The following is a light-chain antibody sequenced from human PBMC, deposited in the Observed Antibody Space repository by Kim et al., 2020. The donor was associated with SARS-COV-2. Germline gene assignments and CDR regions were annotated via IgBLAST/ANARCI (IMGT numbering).Light chain of an antibody. CDR3: QQVNSYPLT. J-gene: IGKJ4*01. Sequence: ASVGDRVTITCRASQGISSYLAWYQQKPGKAPNLLIYAASTLQSGVPSRFSGSGSGTDSTLTISSLQPEDFATYYCQQVNSYPLTFGGGTKVEIK. CDR1: QGISSY. V-gene: IGKV1-9*01. CDR2: AAS.